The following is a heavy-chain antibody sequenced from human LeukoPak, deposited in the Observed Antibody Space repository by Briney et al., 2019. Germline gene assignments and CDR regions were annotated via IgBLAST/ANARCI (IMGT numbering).Heavy chain of an antibody. Sequence: GGSLRLSCAAFGFTFSSYAMHWVRQAPGKGLEWVAVISYDGSNKYYADSVKGRFTISRDNSKNTLYLQMNSLRAEDTAVYYCARQSAIDYWGQGTLVTVSS. CDR1: GFTFSSYA. J-gene: IGHJ4*02. CDR3: ARQSAIDY. V-gene: IGHV3-30*04. CDR2: ISYDGSNK.